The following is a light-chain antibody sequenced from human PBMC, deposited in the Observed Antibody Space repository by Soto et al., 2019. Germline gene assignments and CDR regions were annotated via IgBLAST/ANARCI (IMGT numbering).Light chain of an antibody. CDR1: QRVTANY. CDR2: GAS. Sequence: IVLTQSPGTLSLSPGERATLSCRASQRVTANYLAWYQQKPGQAPRLLIYGASRRATGIPDRFSGSGSGTDFALTISGLEPEDFAVYSCQQYADSPLTFGLGTKVDIK. CDR3: QQYADSPLT. V-gene: IGKV3-20*01. J-gene: IGKJ3*01.